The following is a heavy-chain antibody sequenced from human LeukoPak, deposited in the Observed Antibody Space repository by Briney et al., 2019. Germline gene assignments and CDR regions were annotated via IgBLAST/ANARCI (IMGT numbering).Heavy chain of an antibody. CDR3: ARGKYCGGGSCYQTDY. Sequence: SETLSLTCAVYGGSFSGYYWSWIRQPPGKGLEWIGEINHSGSTNYNPSLKSRVTISVDTSKNQFSLKLSSVTAADTAVYYCARGKYCGGGSCYQTDYWGQGTLVTVSS. D-gene: IGHD2-15*01. CDR1: GGSFSGYY. J-gene: IGHJ4*02. CDR2: INHSGST. V-gene: IGHV4-34*01.